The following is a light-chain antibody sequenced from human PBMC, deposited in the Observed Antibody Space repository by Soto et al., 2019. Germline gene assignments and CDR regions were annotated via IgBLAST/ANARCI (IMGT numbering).Light chain of an antibody. Sequence: EVVLTQSPGTLSLSPGERATLYCRASQSVSSSYLAWYQHKRGQAPRLLMYGASSRATGVPDRFSGWGSGTDFTLTISRLEPEDFAVYYCHQYGASPQTFGQGTKVEVK. J-gene: IGKJ1*01. CDR2: GAS. V-gene: IGKV3-20*01. CDR3: HQYGASPQT. CDR1: QSVSSSY.